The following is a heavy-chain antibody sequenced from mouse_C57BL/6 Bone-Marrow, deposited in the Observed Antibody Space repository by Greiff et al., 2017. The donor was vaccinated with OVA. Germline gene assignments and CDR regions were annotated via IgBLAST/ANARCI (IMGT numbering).Heavy chain of an antibody. Sequence: VQLQQPGAELVRPGSSVKLSCKASGYTFTSYWMHWVKQRPIQGLEWIGNIDPSDSDTHYNQKFKDKATLTVDKSSSTAYMQLSSLTSEDSAVYYCAREEYYYGSSSLFDYWGQGTTLTVSS. J-gene: IGHJ2*01. CDR3: AREEYYYGSSSLFDY. CDR1: GYTFTSYW. CDR2: IDPSDSDT. V-gene: IGHV1-52*01. D-gene: IGHD1-1*01.